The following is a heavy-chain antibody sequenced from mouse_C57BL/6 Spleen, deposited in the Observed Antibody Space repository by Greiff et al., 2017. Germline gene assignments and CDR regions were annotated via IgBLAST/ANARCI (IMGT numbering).Heavy chain of an antibody. J-gene: IGHJ1*03. CDR1: GYTFTSYW. CDR2: IYPSDSET. Sequence: QVQLQQPGAELVRPGSSVKLSCKASGYTFTSYWMDWVKQRPGQGLEWIGNIYPSDSETHYNQKFKDKATLTVDKSSSTAYMQLGSMTSENSAVYDCARNAIYYGNSDWYFDVWGTGTTVTVSS. V-gene: IGHV1-61*01. CDR3: ARNAIYYGNSDWYFDV. D-gene: IGHD2-1*01.